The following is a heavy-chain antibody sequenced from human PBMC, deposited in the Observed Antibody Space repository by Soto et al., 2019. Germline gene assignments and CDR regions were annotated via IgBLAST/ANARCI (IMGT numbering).Heavy chain of an antibody. D-gene: IGHD1-1*01. J-gene: IGHJ4*02. V-gene: IGHV3-7*01. CDR3: ARDTSPRRADY. CDR2: IKEDGIET. CDR1: GFTFSRYW. Sequence: EVQLVESGGGLVQPGGSLRLSCAASGFTFSRYWMTWVRQAPGKGLEWVDNIKEDGIETHYVDSVKGRFTISRDNAKNSVYLQMNSLRVEDTAVYYCARDTSPRRADYWGQGTLVTVSS.